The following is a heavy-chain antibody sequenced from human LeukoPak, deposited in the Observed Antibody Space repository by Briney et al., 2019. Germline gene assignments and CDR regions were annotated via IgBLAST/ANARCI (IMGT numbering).Heavy chain of an antibody. Sequence: GGSLRLPCAASGFTVSSNYMSWVRQAPGKGLEWVSYISSSGSTIYYADSVKGRFTISRDNAKNSLYLQMNSLRAEDTAVYYCARDHNHMVRGVIYYWGQGTLVTVSS. CDR3: ARDHNHMVRGVIYY. CDR2: ISSSGSTI. D-gene: IGHD3-10*01. V-gene: IGHV3-11*01. CDR1: GFTVSSNY. J-gene: IGHJ4*02.